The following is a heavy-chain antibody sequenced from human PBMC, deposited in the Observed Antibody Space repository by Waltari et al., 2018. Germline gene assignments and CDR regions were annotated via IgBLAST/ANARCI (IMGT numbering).Heavy chain of an antibody. V-gene: IGHV4-4*02. D-gene: IGHD2-15*01. CDR2: VLSTGKT. Sequence: QLQESGPGLVKPSGTLPLSCAVSGGSVTSANWWGWVRQSPQRGLEWIGQVLSTGKTNYSPSFASRVTMSLDASNNQFSLKVTSATAADTAVYYCARDRGRGLYLDVWGPGTLVTVSP. J-gene: IGHJ4*02. CDR1: GGSVTSANW. CDR3: ARDRGRGLYLDV.